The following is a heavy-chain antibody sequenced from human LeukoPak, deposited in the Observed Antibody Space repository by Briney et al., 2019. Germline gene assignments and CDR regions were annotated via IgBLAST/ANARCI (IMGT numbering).Heavy chain of an antibody. CDR2: INPNSGGT. D-gene: IGHD1-26*01. J-gene: IGHJ6*02. V-gene: IGHV1-2*02. CDR1: GYTFTGYY. Sequence: ASVKVSCKASGYTFTGYYMHWVRQAPGQGLEWMGWINPNSGGTNYAQKFQGRVTMTRDTSISTAYMELSRLRSDDTAVYYCAILPLRRGSYYYYYGMDVWGQGTTVTVSS. CDR3: AILPLRRGSYYYYYGMDV.